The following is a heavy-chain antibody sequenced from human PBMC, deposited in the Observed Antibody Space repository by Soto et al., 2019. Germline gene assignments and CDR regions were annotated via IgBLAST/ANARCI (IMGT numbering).Heavy chain of an antibody. CDR1: GFTFSTYW. CDR2: INGDGTST. V-gene: IGHV3-74*01. D-gene: IGHD4-17*01. CDR3: VRDNYGVDY. J-gene: IGHJ4*02. Sequence: EVQLVESGGGLVQPGGSLRLSCAASGFTFSTYWMQWVRQAPGKGLVYVSHINGDGTSTWYADSVKGRFTISRDNAKDTLYLQMSGLRAEDTAVYYYVRDNYGVDYWGQGTLVTVSS.